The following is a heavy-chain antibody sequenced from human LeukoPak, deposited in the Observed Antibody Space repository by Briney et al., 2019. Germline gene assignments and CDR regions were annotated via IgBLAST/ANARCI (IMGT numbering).Heavy chain of an antibody. CDR3: ARDSLAGNVDY. Sequence: SETLPLTCTVSGGSISSYYWSWIRQPPGKGLERIGYIYYSGSTNYNPSLKSRVTISVDTSKNQFSLKLSSVTAADTAVYYCARDSLAGNVDYWGQGTLVTVSS. D-gene: IGHD1-14*01. CDR1: GGSISSYY. V-gene: IGHV4-59*01. J-gene: IGHJ4*02. CDR2: IYYSGST.